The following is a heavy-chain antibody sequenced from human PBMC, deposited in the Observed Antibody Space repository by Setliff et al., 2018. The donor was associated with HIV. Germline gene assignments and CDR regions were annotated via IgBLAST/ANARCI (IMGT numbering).Heavy chain of an antibody. CDR3: VREERAADSGSYYSSRWFDR. V-gene: IGHV4-59*12. J-gene: IGHJ5*02. Sequence: SETLSLTCTVSGGSIDGYYWSWIRQPPGKGLEWIGYIYYSGNTNYNPSLKSRVTISLDNSKNTLDLQMSSLEAEDTAVYYCVREERAADSGSYYSSRWFDRWGQGTLVTVSS. CDR1: GGSIDGYY. CDR2: IYYSGNT. D-gene: IGHD1-26*01.